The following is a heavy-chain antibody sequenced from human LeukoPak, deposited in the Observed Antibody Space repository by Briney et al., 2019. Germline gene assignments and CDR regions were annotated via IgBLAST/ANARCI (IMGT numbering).Heavy chain of an antibody. V-gene: IGHV3-21*01. CDR2: ITSSSSSYI. Sequence: GGSLRLSCAASGFTFSSYSMNWVRQAPGKGLEWVSSITSSSSSYIHYADSVKGRFTISRDNPMHSLYLQMNSLRAEDTAVYYCAREVSQQLGPLDYWGQGTLVTVSS. CDR3: AREVSQQLGPLDY. D-gene: IGHD6-6*01. J-gene: IGHJ4*02. CDR1: GFTFSSYS.